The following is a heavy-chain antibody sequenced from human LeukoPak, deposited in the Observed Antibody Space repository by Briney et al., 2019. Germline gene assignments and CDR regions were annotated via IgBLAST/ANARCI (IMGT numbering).Heavy chain of an antibody. CDR1: GGSFSGYY. CDR3: ARALRYFDWLLGY. CDR2: INHSGST. J-gene: IGHJ4*02. V-gene: IGHV4-34*01. Sequence: SETLSLTCAVYGGSFSGYYWSWIRQPPGKGLEWIGEINHSGSTNYNPSLKSRVTISVDTSKNQFSLKLSSVTAADTAVYYCARALRYFDWLLGYWGQGTLVTVSS. D-gene: IGHD3-9*01.